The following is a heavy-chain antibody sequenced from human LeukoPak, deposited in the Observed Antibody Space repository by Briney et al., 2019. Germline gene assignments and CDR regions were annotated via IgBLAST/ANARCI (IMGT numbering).Heavy chain of an antibody. CDR1: GFTFSSYW. Sequence: PGGSLRLSCAASGFTFSSYWMSWVRQAPGKGLEWVANIKQDGSEKYYVDSVKGRFTISRDNAKNSLYLQMNSLRAEDTAVYYCAGGRVVPATTRDDIWGQGTMVTVSS. CDR2: IKQDGSEK. D-gene: IGHD2-2*01. CDR3: AGGRVVPATTRDDI. J-gene: IGHJ3*02. V-gene: IGHV3-7*01.